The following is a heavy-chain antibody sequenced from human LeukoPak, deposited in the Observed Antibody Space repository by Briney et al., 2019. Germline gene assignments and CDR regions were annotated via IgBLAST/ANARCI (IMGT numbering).Heavy chain of an antibody. V-gene: IGHV1-2*02. Sequence: ASVKVSCKASGYTFTGYFIHWVRQAPGQGLEWMGWINPNSGGTNYAQKFQGRVTMARDTSISTAYMELSRLRSDDTAVYYCARGLDDYVWGSFCPDYWGQGTLVTVSS. CDR3: ARGLDDYVWGSFCPDY. J-gene: IGHJ4*02. D-gene: IGHD3-16*01. CDR1: GYTFTGYF. CDR2: INPNSGGT.